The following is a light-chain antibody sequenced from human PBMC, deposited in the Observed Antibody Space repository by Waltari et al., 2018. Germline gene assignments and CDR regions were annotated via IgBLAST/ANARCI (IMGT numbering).Light chain of an antibody. Sequence: SYVLTQPLSVSVAPGQTARIPCGGYHIWSKTVHWFQQKPGQAPVLVVYDDRDRPSGIPERFSGSNSGNTATLTISRVEAGDEADYYCQVWDSSSDHQVFGTGTKVTVL. CDR2: DDR. CDR3: QVWDSSSDHQV. V-gene: IGLV3-21*02. CDR1: HIWSKT. J-gene: IGLJ1*01.